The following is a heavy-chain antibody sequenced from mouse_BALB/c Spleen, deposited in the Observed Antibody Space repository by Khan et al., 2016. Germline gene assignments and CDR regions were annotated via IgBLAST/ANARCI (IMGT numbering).Heavy chain of an antibody. CDR1: GLNIKATY. V-gene: IGHV14-3*02. J-gene: IGHJ2*03. Sequence: VQLQQSGAEPVKSGATVKLSCTASGLNIKATYMHWPKQWPEHGLEWIRSSDPPNGNTKYDPKFQGKATIIAEPSSIIAHLQLSRLTSEDTAVYYCARMSRKWGKGTRLTLSS. CDR3: ARMSRK. CDR2: SDPPNGNT.